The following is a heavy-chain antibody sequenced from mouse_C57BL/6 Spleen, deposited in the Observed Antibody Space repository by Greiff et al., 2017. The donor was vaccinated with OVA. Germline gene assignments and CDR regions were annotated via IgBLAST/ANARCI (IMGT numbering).Heavy chain of an antibody. J-gene: IGHJ4*01. D-gene: IGHD2-1*01. CDR1: GYTFTSYW. Sequence: VQLQQPGAELVKPGASVKVSCKASGYTFTSYWMHWVKQRPGQGLEWIGRIHPSASDTNYNQKFKGKATLTVDKSSSTAYMQLSSLTSEDSAVYYCAIFGNPYYYAMDYWGQGTSVTVSS. V-gene: IGHV1-74*01. CDR2: IHPSASDT. CDR3: AIFGNPYYYAMDY.